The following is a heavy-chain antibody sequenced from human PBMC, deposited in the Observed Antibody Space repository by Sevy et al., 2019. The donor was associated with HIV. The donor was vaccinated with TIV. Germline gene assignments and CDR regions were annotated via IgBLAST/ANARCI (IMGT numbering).Heavy chain of an antibody. CDR3: AREGCTKPHDY. V-gene: IGHV3-23*01. Sequence: GGSLRLSCVASGFNFNIYSFSWVRQAPGKGLEWVSTLSFGCGRINYADSVQGRFTISRDGSKKTLYLEMHSLRVEDTAVYCCAREGCTKPHDYWGQGTLVTVSS. J-gene: IGHJ4*02. D-gene: IGHD2-8*01. CDR2: LSFGCGRI. CDR1: GFNFNIYS.